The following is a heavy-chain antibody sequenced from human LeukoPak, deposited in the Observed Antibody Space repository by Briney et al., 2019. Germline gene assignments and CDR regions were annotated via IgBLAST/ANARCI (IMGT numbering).Heavy chain of an antibody. Sequence: SETLSLTCTVSGGSISSSSYYWAWIRPPPGNGLESIGSIHYTGSTYYNPSLQSRVTISIDTSKNQFSLQLRFVTAAATAVYYCARVRCSGGSCPYYYYYYYMDVWGKGTTVTVSS. D-gene: IGHD2-15*01. CDR3: ARVRCSGGSCPYYYYYYYMDV. J-gene: IGHJ6*03. CDR2: IHYTGST. CDR1: GGSISSSSYY. V-gene: IGHV4-39*07.